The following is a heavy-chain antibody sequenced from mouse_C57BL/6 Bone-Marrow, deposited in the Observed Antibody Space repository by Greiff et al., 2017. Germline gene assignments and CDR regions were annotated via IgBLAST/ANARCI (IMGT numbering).Heavy chain of an antibody. CDR2: IYPRSGNT. J-gene: IGHJ1*03. V-gene: IGHV1-81*01. CDR3: ARSKDYYDSRYFDV. D-gene: IGHD1-1*01. CDR1: GYTFTSYG. Sequence: QVQLQQSGAELARPGASVKLSCKASGYTFTSYGISWVKQRTGQGLEWIGEIYPRSGNTYYNEKFKGKATLTADKSSSTAYMELRSLTSEDSAVYFCARSKDYYDSRYFDVWGTGTTVTVSS.